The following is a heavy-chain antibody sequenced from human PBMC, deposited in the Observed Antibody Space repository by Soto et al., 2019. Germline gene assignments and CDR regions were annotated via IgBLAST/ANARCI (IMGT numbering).Heavy chain of an antibody. CDR1: GFTFSSYG. V-gene: IGHV3-33*01. CDR3: ARVGSRSMYYFPY. Sequence: QVQLVESGGGVVQPGRSLRLSCAASGFTFSSYGMHWVRQAPGKGLEWVAVIWYDGSNKYYADSVKGRFTISRDNSKNTLYLQMNSLRAEDTAVYYCARVGSRSMYYFPYWGQGTLVTVSS. D-gene: IGHD3-16*01. CDR2: IWYDGSNK. J-gene: IGHJ4*02.